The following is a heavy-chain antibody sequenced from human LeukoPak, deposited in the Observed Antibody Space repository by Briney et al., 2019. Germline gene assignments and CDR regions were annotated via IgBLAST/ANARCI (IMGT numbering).Heavy chain of an antibody. D-gene: IGHD4-17*01. V-gene: IGHV1-18*01. CDR3: ARTGIDYGDYGLLDY. J-gene: IGHJ4*02. CDR2: ISAYNGHT. Sequence: GASVKVTCKASDYTFTRYGITWVRQAPGQGPVWVGWISAYNGHTESAQKFQGRVTMTTDTSTNTAYMELRSLRSDDTAVYYCARTGIDYGDYGLLDYWGQGSLVTVSS. CDR1: DYTFTRYG.